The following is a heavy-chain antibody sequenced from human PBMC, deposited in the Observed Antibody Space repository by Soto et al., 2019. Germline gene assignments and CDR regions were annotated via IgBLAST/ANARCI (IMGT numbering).Heavy chain of an antibody. CDR2: VYHTGRT. V-gene: IGHV4-61*01. CDR3: ARDLAHFDS. CDR1: GGSFKSGSYS. J-gene: IGHJ4*02. Sequence: SETLSLTCTVSGGSFKSGSYSWSWIRQPPGKGLEWIGYVYHTGRTSYNPSLKSRVSISMDTSKNQFSLNLDSVTAADTAVYFCARDLAHFDSWGQGTLVTVSS.